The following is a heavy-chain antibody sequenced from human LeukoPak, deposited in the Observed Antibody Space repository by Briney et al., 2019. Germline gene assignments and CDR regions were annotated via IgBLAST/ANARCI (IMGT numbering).Heavy chain of an antibody. CDR3: ARDKSLDAFDI. J-gene: IGHJ3*02. CDR2: INPKSGDT. CDR1: GYTFIGYY. Sequence: ASVKVSCKASGYTFIGYYMHWVRQAPGQGLEWMGWINPKSGDTNYTQKFQGRVTMTRDTSISTAYMELRSLRSDDTAVYYCARDKSLDAFDIWGQGTMVTVSS. V-gene: IGHV1-2*02.